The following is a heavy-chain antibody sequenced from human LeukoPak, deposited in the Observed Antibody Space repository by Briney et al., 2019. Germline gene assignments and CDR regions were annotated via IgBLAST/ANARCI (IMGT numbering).Heavy chain of an antibody. D-gene: IGHD3-22*01. Sequence: GGSLRLSCAASGFTFSSYAMSWVRQAAGKELEWVSAISGSGGSTYYADSVKGRFTISRDNSRNTLYLQMNSLRAEDTAVYYCAKGVRRSSDYSSPVDYWGQGTLVTVSS. J-gene: IGHJ4*02. V-gene: IGHV3-23*01. CDR3: AKGVRRSSDYSSPVDY. CDR2: ISGSGGST. CDR1: GFTFSSYA.